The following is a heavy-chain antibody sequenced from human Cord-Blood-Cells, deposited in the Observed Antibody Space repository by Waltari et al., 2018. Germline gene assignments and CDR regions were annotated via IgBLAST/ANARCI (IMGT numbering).Heavy chain of an antibody. CDR1: GYTFTSYA. J-gene: IGHJ6*02. Sequence: QVQLVQSGAEVKKPGASVKVSCKASGYTFTSYAMHWVRQAPGQRLEWMGWINAGNGNTKYSQKFQGRVTITRDTSASTAYMELSSLRSEDTAVYYCARDLLEGSYYYYGMDVWGQGTTVTVSS. CDR3: ARDLLEGSYYYYGMDV. V-gene: IGHV1-3*01. CDR2: INAGNGNT.